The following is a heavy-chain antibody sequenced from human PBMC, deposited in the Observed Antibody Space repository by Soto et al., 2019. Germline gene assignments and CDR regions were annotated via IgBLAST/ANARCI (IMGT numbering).Heavy chain of an antibody. CDR2: INPNSGNI. D-gene: IGHD3-10*01. CDR1: GNTFTSYD. Sequence: ASVKVSCKASGNTFTSYDINWVRQATGHGLEWMGWINPNSGNIGYAQKFQGRVTMTRDTAIRTAYMEVSRLRSDDTAVHYCARGRASGSYYLLDYWGQGILVTVSS. J-gene: IGHJ4*02. V-gene: IGHV1-8*01. CDR3: ARGRASGSYYLLDY.